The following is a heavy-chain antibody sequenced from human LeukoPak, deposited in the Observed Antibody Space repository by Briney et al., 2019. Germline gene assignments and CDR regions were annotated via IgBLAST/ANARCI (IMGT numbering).Heavy chain of an antibody. V-gene: IGHV3-21*01. CDR2: ISSSSSYI. CDR1: GFTFSSYS. CDR3: ARSYSSGWQFFDY. J-gene: IGHJ4*02. Sequence: GGFLRLSCAASGFTFSSYSMNWVRQAPGKGLEWVSSISSSSSYIYYADSVKGRFTISRDNAKNSLYLQVNSLRAEDTAVYYCARSYSSGWQFFDYWGQGTLVTVSS. D-gene: IGHD6-19*01.